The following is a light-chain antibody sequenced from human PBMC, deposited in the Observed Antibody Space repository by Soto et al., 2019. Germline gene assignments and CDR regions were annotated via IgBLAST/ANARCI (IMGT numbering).Light chain of an antibody. Sequence: EIVLTQSPATLSVSPGERVTLSCRASESVDINLAWYQQKPGQAPRLLIYGASTRATDMPGTFSGRGSGTKFTLTISSLQSEDFAVYYCQQYKNWPRTFGQGTKVDIK. CDR1: ESVDIN. J-gene: IGKJ1*01. CDR3: QQYKNWPRT. CDR2: GAS. V-gene: IGKV3-15*01.